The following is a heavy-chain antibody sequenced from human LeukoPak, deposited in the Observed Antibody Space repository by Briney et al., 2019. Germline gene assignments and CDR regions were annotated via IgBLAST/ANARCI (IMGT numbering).Heavy chain of an antibody. CDR3: TTGGSSYSSASDYFDY. CDR1: GYTFANRY. D-gene: IGHD6-25*01. V-gene: IGHV1-45*02. CDR2: ITPSDGHT. J-gene: IGHJ4*02. Sequence: SVKVSCKVSGYTFANRYVHWVRQAPGQDLEWMGLITPSDGHTKYTQKFKDRVTISRDRSMITVYMELRSLRSEDSAVYYCTTGGSSYSSASDYFDYWGQGTLVAVSS.